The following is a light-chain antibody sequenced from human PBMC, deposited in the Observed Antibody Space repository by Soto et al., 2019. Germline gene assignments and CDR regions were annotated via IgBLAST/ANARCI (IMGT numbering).Light chain of an antibody. V-gene: IGKV1-39*01. J-gene: IGKJ4*01. Sequence: DIQMTQSPSSLSASIVDTVAITCRASQDLRDNLNWYQQKPGKAPKLLMSAATNLETGAPSRCSGSGSETDFTLIISSLQAEDSATYFCQQSYSTPITFGGGTRVEIK. CDR1: QDLRDN. CDR3: QQSYSTPIT. CDR2: AAT.